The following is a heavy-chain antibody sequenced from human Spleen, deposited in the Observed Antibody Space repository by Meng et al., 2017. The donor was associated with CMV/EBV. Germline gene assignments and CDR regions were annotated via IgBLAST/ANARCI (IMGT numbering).Heavy chain of an antibody. CDR2: ISSSGSTI. J-gene: IGHJ6*02. CDR3: AKVGGIPAARYGMDV. V-gene: IGHV3-11*04. D-gene: IGHD2-2*01. Sequence: GESLKISCAASGFTFSDYYMSWIRQAPGKGLEWVSYISSSGSTIYYGDSVKGRFTISRDNAKNSLYLQMNSLRAEDTAVYYCAKVGGIPAARYGMDVWGQGTTVTVSS. CDR1: GFTFSDYY.